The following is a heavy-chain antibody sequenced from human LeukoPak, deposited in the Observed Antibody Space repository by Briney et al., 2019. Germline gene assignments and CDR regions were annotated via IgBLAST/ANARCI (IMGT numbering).Heavy chain of an antibody. CDR2: ISSSGSTI. D-gene: IGHD3-3*01. CDR3: ARVPYDFWSGSRRAYYFDY. V-gene: IGHV3-11*04. J-gene: IGHJ4*02. Sequence: KPGGSLRLSCAASGFTFSDYYMSWIRQAPGKGLEWVSYISSSGSTIYYADSVKGRFTISRDNAKNSLYLQMNSLGAEDTAVYYCARVPYDFWSGSRRAYYFDYWGQGTLVTVSS. CDR1: GFTFSDYY.